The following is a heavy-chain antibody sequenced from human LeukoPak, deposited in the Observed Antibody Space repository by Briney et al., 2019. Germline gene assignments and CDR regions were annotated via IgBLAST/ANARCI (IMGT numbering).Heavy chain of an antibody. CDR2: ISSSSSYI. CDR1: GFTFSSYS. Sequence: GGSLRLSCAASGFTFSSYSMNWVRQAPGKGLEWVSSISSSSSYIYYADSVKGRFTISRDNAKNSLYLQMNSLRAEDTAVYYCETSDSSGYYLVLDYWGQGTLVTVSS. J-gene: IGHJ4*02. D-gene: IGHD3-22*01. CDR3: ETSDSSGYYLVLDY. V-gene: IGHV3-21*01.